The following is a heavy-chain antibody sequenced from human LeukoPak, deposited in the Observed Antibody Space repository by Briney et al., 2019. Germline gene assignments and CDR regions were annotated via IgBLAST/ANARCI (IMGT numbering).Heavy chain of an antibody. V-gene: IGHV2-70*11. CDR1: GFSLSTSGMC. Sequence: ESGPTLVNPTQTPTLTCTFSGFSLSTSGMCVSWIRQPPGKALEWLARIDWDDDKYYSTSLKTRLTISKDTSKNQVVLTMTNMDPVDTATYYCAHYKYSYYYDSSGYHWGQGTLVTVSS. J-gene: IGHJ4*02. CDR3: AHYKYSYYYDSSGYH. CDR2: IDWDDDK. D-gene: IGHD3-22*01.